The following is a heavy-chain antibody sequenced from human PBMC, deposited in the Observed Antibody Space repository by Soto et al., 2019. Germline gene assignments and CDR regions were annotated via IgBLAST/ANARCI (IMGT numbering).Heavy chain of an antibody. J-gene: IGHJ3*02. CDR2: ISGGGGST. D-gene: IGHD6-25*01. V-gene: IGHV3-23*01. CDR1: GFTFSSYA. CDR3: LQDLSGWGLEGPFDI. Sequence: EVQLLESGGGLVQPGGSLRLSCAASGFTFSSYAMSWVRQAPGKGPEWVSGISGGGGSTYYADSVKGRFTISRDNSKNTVHLQMNSVRADGRAVYYLLQDLSGWGLEGPFDIWGQGTMVPVSS.